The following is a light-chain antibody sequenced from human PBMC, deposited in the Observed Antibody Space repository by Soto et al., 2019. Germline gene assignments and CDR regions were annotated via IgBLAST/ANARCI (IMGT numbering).Light chain of an antibody. CDR1: QSVAKNY. V-gene: IGKV3-20*01. CDR2: GPS. CDR3: HQYASSPQT. J-gene: IGKJ1*01. Sequence: EIVLTQSPGTLSLSPGERATLSCRASQSVAKNYLAWYQQKPGQAPRLLIYGPSSRATGIPDRFSGSGSGTDFTLTISRLEPEDFAVYYCHQYASSPQTFGQGTKVDIQ.